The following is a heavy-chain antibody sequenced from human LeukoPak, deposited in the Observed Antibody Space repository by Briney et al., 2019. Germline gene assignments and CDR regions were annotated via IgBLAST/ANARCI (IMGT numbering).Heavy chain of an antibody. Sequence: SETLSLTCGVYGGSFSGCWSWIRQPPGKGLEWIGEIHYSGSTKYNPSLKSRVTISVDTSKKEISPKLTSVTAADTAVYYCVSHIRGGFDPWGQGTLVTVSS. V-gene: IGHV4-34*01. D-gene: IGHD3-16*01. J-gene: IGHJ5*02. CDR2: IHYSGST. CDR3: VSHIRGGFDP. CDR1: GGSFSGC.